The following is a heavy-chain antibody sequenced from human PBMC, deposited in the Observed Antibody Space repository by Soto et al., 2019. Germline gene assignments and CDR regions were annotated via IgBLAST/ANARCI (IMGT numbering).Heavy chain of an antibody. J-gene: IGHJ5*02. CDR3: AGRNSLASVSLNFRELSNYKWIDP. CDR1: GDSITNSNYY. Sequence: PSETLSLTCTVSGDSITNSNYYWGWFRQPPGKGLEWIESFYYIGSTYYNPSLKSRVTISVDTSNNQFSLNLNSVTASDTAVYYCAGRNSLASVSLNFRELSNYKWIDPWGPGTLVTVSS. CDR2: FYYIGST. D-gene: IGHD3-16*02. V-gene: IGHV4-39*01.